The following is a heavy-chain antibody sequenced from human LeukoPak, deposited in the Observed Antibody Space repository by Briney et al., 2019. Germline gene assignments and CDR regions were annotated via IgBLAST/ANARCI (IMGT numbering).Heavy chain of an antibody. CDR3: ARRLALDY. D-gene: IGHD6-25*01. CDR2: ISYDGSNK. J-gene: IGHJ4*02. Sequence: PGRSPRLSCAASGFTFSSYAMHWVRQAPGKGLEWVAVISYDGSNKYYADSVKGRFTISRDNSKNTLYLQMNSLRAEDTAVYYCARRLALDYWGQGTLVTVSS. V-gene: IGHV3-30-3*01. CDR1: GFTFSSYA.